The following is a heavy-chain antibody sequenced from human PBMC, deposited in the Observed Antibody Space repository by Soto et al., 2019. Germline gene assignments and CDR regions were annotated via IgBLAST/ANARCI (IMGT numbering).Heavy chain of an antibody. J-gene: IGHJ4*02. CDR1: GFTFSDYY. Sequence: GGSLRLSCAASGFTFSDYYMNWIRQAPGKGLEWISYISSSSTYTNYADSVKGRFTISRDNAKNSLYLQMNSLRAEDTAVYYCARAFSAAAPAYWGQGTLVTVSS. V-gene: IGHV3-11*06. CDR2: ISSSSTYT. CDR3: ARAFSAAAPAY. D-gene: IGHD6-13*01.